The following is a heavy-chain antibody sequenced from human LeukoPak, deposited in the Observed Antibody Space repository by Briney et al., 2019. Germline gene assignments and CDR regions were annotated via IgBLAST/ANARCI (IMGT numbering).Heavy chain of an antibody. V-gene: IGHV1-2*02. D-gene: IGHD2-2*01. CDR1: GYTFTGYY. J-gene: IGHJ5*02. Sequence: ASVKVSCKASGYTFTGYYMHWVRQAPGQGLEWMGWINPNSGGTNYAQKFQGRVTMTRDTSISTAYMELSRLRSDDTAVYYCAVAPLPAAIYWFDPWGQGTLVTVSS. CDR2: INPNSGGT. CDR3: AVAPLPAAIYWFDP.